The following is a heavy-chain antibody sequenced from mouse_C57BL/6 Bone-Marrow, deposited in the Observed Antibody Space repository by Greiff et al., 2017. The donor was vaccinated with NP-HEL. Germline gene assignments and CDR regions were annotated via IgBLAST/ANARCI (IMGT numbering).Heavy chain of an antibody. CDR3: ARSYFGDY. J-gene: IGHJ4*01. D-gene: IGHD1-1*01. Sequence: EVMLVESGGDLVKPGGSLKLSCAASGFTFSSYGMSWVRQTPGKRLEWVATISSGGSYTYYTDSVKGRFTISRDNAKNTLYLQMSSLKSEDTAMYYCARSYFGDYWGQGTSVTVSS. CDR2: ISSGGSYT. V-gene: IGHV5-6*02. CDR1: GFTFSSYG.